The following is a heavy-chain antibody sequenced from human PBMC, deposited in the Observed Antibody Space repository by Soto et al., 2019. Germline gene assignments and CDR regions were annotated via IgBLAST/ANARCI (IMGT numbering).Heavy chain of an antibody. CDR3: ATSEYSSLSVNWFDP. CDR2: ITGTSAFT. Sequence: PGGSLRLSCAASGFVFSDFQFNWVRQAPGGGLEWLSSITGTSAFTEYAESIEGRFTISRDNPNKLLFLHMDNLRLRSVTAADTAVYYCATSEYSSLSVNWFDPWGQGTLVTVSS. D-gene: IGHD6-6*01. CDR1: GFVFSDFQ. V-gene: IGHV3-21*04. J-gene: IGHJ5*01.